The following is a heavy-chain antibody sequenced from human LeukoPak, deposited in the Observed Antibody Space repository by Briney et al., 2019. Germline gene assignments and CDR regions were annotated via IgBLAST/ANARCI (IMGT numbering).Heavy chain of an antibody. J-gene: IGHJ4*02. V-gene: IGHV3-9*01. D-gene: IGHD6-13*01. Sequence: PGGSLRLSCAASGFTFDDYAMHSVRQAPGKGLEWVSGISWNSGSIGYADSVKGRFTISRDNAKNSLYLQMNSLRAEDTALYYCAKDLYSSTQYYFDYCGQGTLVTVSS. CDR2: ISWNSGSI. CDR3: AKDLYSSTQYYFDY. CDR1: GFTFDDYA.